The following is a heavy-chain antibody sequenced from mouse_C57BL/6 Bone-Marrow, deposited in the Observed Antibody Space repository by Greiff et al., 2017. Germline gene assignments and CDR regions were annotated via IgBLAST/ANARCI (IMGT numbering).Heavy chain of an antibody. V-gene: IGHV1-81*01. Sequence: QVQLQQSGAELAKPGASVKLSCKASGYTFTSYGISWVKQRTGQGLEWIGEIYPRSGNTYYNEKFKGKATLTADKSSSTAYMELRSLTSEDSAVYFCARVGYYWFAYWGQGTLVTVSA. CDR3: ARVGYYWFAY. D-gene: IGHD2-3*01. CDR1: GYTFTSYG. CDR2: IYPRSGNT. J-gene: IGHJ3*01.